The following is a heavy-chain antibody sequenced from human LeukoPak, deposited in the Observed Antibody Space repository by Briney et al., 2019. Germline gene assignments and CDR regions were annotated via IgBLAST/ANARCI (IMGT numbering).Heavy chain of an antibody. CDR2: IYTSGST. CDR1: GGSISSGTYY. CDR3: ARAFHCSSTSCYTRGLDS. J-gene: IGHJ4*02. Sequence: PSETLSLTCSVSGGSISSGTYYWTWLRQPAGTGLEWIGRIYTSGSTNYNPSLKSRVTISVDTSKNQFSLNLTSVTAADTAVYYCARAFHCSSTSCYTRGLDSWGQGTLVTVSS. D-gene: IGHD2-2*02. V-gene: IGHV4-61*02.